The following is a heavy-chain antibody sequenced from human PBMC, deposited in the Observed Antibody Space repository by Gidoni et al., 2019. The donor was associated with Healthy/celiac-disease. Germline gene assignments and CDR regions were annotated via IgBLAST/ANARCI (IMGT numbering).Heavy chain of an antibody. D-gene: IGHD3-10*01. CDR3: ARLRSYLSNTGESMYYFDY. V-gene: IGHV4-39*01. CDR2: IYYSGST. J-gene: IGHJ4*02. CDR1: GGSISSSSYY. Sequence: QLQLQESGPGLVKPSETLSLTCTVSGGSISSSSYYWGWIRQPPGKGLEWIGSIYYSGSTYYNPSLKSRVTISVDTSKNQFSLKLSSVTAADTAVYYCARLRSYLSNTGESMYYFDYWGQGTLVTVSS.